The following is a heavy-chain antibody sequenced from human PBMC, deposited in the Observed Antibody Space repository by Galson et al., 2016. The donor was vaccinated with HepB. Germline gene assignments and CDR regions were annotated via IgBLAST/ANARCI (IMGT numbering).Heavy chain of an antibody. CDR1: GGTFSNSG. CDR2: VIPIFGAP. V-gene: IGHV1-69*05. CDR3: ARYRAATAYSDF. J-gene: IGHJ4*02. Sequence: SVKVSCKASGGTFSNSGISWVRQAPGQGLEWMGGVIPIFGAPKYAQNFQGRVTMTTDASTSTAYMELRSLRSDDTAVYFCARYRAATAYSDFWGQGTLVTVSS. D-gene: IGHD6-25*01.